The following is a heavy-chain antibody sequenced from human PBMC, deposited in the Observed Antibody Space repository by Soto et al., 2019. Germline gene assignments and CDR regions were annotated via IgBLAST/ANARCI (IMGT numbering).Heavy chain of an antibody. J-gene: IGHJ4*02. V-gene: IGHV4-30-4*08. CDR3: ARGRYCSSTSCYYFDY. Sequence: KASETLSLTCNVSGGSISSGTSYWTWIRQHPGEGLEWIGHIYFTGTTYSNPSLRSRLTISVDTSKNQFSLKLSSVTAADTAVYYCARGRYCSSTSCYYFDYWGQGTLVTVSS. CDR1: GGSISSGTSY. CDR2: IYFTGTT. D-gene: IGHD2-2*01.